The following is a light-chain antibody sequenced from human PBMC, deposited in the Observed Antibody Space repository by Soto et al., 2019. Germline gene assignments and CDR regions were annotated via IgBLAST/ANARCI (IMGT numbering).Light chain of an antibody. Sequence: EIVLTPSPGTLSLSPGERATLSCRASQTVRTNYLAWFQHKPGQAPRLLTYGASSRATGIPDRFSGSGSGTDFTLTINRLEPEEFAVYFCQQYSDSPLTFGGGTKVEIK. CDR1: QTVRTNY. V-gene: IGKV3-20*01. CDR3: QQYSDSPLT. J-gene: IGKJ4*01. CDR2: GAS.